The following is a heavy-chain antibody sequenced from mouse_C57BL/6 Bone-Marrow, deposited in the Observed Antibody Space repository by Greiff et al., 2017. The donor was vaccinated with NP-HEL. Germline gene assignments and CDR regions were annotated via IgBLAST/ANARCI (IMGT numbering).Heavy chain of an antibody. CDR2: ISDGGSYN. J-gene: IGHJ3*01. V-gene: IGHV5-4*01. CDR3: EREYYDGTPWFAY. D-gene: IGHD1-1*01. CDR1: GFTFSSYA. Sequence: EVQGVESGGGLVKPGGSLKLSCAASGFTFSSYAMSWVRQTPEKRLEWVATISDGGSYNYYPDNVKGRFTFPRDNTKNNLYLQMSHLKSEDTSMYYCEREYYDGTPWFAYWGQGTLVTVSA.